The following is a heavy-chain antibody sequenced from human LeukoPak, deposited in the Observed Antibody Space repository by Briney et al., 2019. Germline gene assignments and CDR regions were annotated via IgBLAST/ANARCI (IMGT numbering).Heavy chain of an antibody. CDR1: GYTLTELS. J-gene: IGHJ4*02. CDR3: ARGTTGTTAFFYFDY. V-gene: IGHV1-24*01. D-gene: IGHD1-7*01. CDR2: FDPEDGET. Sequence: ASVKVSCKVSGYTLTELSMHWVRQAPGKGLEWMGGFDPEDGETIYAQKFQGRVTMTEDTSTDTAYMELSSLRSEDTAVYYCARGTTGTTAFFYFDYWGQGTLVTVSS.